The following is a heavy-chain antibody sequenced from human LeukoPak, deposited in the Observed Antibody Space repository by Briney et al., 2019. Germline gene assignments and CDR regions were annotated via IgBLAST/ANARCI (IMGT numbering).Heavy chain of an antibody. CDR2: ISQDANEGT. Sequence: SETLSLTCVMYGGSFSASHWSWVRQPPGRGLEWIGEISQDANEGTNYNPSLKSRVTISVDTSKNQFSLKLSSVTAADTAVYYCARDWGSGWPYFDYWGQGTLVTVSS. CDR1: GGSFSASH. V-gene: IGHV4-34*01. J-gene: IGHJ4*02. CDR3: ARDWGSGWPYFDY. D-gene: IGHD6-19*01.